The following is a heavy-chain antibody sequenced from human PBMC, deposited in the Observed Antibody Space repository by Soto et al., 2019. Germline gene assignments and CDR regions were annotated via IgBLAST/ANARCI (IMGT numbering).Heavy chain of an antibody. CDR1: GFTFSNYY. D-gene: IGHD6-13*01. V-gene: IGHV1-46*01. CDR2: ISPGGDST. J-gene: IGHJ4*02. CDR3: ARAHSEQHFDF. Sequence: ASVKVSCKASGFTFSNYYMHWVRQAPEQGLEWMGIISPGGDSTTYAQRFQGRLTMTRDTSTSTVYMDLSSLTSEDTAVYYCARAHSEQHFDFWGQGTLVTVSS.